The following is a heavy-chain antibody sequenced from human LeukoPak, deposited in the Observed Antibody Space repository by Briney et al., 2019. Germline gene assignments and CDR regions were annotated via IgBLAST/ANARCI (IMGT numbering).Heavy chain of an antibody. CDR1: GFTFSSYG. Sequence: GRSLRLSCAASGFTFSSYGMHWVRQAPGKGLEWVAVISYDGSNKYYADSVKGRFTISRDNSKNTLYLQMNSLRAEDTAVYYCALTGGSSNYWGQGPLVTVSS. D-gene: IGHD1-26*01. V-gene: IGHV3-30*03. CDR2: ISYDGSNK. J-gene: IGHJ4*02. CDR3: ALTGGSSNY.